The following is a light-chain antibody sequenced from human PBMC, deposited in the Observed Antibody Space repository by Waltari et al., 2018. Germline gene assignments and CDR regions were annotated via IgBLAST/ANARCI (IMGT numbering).Light chain of an antibody. J-gene: IGKJ4*02. Sequence: AIQMTQSPSSITASTGDRVTITCRASQGISSYLAWYQQKPGKAPRLLVYAASTLQSGVPSRFSGSGSGTDFTLTIGCLQSEDFVSYYCQQYYTNPLTFGGGTKVEI. V-gene: IGKV1-8*01. CDR3: QQYYTNPLT. CDR2: AAS. CDR1: QGISSY.